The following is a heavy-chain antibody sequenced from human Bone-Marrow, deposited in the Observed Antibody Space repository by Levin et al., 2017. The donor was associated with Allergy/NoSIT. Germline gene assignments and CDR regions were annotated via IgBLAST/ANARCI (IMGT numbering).Heavy chain of an antibody. CDR3: VRALGTVSGSGDV. Sequence: SVKVSCKASGGTFSTYPISWVRQAPGQGLEWMGGIIPTLGAANYPQKFQGRVTITAHESTNIVFMEMTNLRSEDTAVYYCVRALGTVSGSGDVWGQGTKITVSS. V-gene: IGHV1-69*13. CDR1: GGTFSTYP. J-gene: IGHJ6*02. CDR2: IIPTLGAA. D-gene: IGHD3-16*01.